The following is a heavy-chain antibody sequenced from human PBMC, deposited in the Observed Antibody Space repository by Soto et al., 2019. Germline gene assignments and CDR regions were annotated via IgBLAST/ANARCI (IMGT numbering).Heavy chain of an antibody. CDR1: GYSFTSYW. D-gene: IGHD4-17*01. CDR3: ARHKDYGDYLSFYYGMDV. J-gene: IGHJ6*02. V-gene: IGHV5-51*01. Sequence: PGESLKISCKGSGYSFTSYWINWVRQMPGKGLEWMGIIYPGDSDTRYSPSFQGQVTISADKSIDTAYLQWRSLKASDTAVYYCARHKDYGDYLSFYYGMDVWGQGTTVTVSS. CDR2: IYPGDSDT.